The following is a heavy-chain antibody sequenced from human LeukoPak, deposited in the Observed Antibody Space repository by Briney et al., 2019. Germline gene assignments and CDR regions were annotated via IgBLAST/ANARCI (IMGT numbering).Heavy chain of an antibody. Sequence: VGSLRLSCAGSVFTFSNYAMHWVRQALGKGLEWVSAIIGSGDNTYYADSVKGRFTISRDNSKNTLYLQMSSLRADDTAVYYCAKDRVTTVTTFFCQFDYWGQGTLVTVSS. CDR3: AKDRVTTVTTFFCQFDY. D-gene: IGHD4-17*01. CDR1: VFTFSNYA. V-gene: IGHV3-23*01. J-gene: IGHJ4*02. CDR2: IIGSGDNT.